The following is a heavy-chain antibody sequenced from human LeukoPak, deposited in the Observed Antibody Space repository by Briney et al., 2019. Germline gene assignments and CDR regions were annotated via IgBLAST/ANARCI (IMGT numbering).Heavy chain of an antibody. D-gene: IGHD2-8*01. J-gene: IGHJ4*02. Sequence: GGSLSPSCAASGFIFSSFGIHWVRQTPGKGLEWVAFVRFDGGEKYYADSVKGRFTVSKDSSKNTLYLQINSLRPEDTAVYYCAKGGARDVWYFAYWGLGVLVTVSS. CDR1: GFIFSSFG. CDR2: VRFDGGEK. CDR3: AKGGARDVWYFAY. V-gene: IGHV3-30*02.